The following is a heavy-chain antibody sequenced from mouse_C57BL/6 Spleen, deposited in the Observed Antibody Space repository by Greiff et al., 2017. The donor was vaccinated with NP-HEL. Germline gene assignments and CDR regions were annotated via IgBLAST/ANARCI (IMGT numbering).Heavy chain of an antibody. J-gene: IGHJ2*01. D-gene: IGHD2-4*01. V-gene: IGHV1-66*01. CDR3: ARDYDGGFDY. Sequence: QVQLQQSGPELVKPGASVKISCKASGYSFTSYYIHWVKQRPGQGLEWIGWIYPGSGNTKYNEKFKGKATLTADTSSSTAYMQLSSLTSEDSAVYYCARDYDGGFDYWGQGTTLTVSS. CDR2: IYPGSGNT. CDR1: GYSFTSYY.